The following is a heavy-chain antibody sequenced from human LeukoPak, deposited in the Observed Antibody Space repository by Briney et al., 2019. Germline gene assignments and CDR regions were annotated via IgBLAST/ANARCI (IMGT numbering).Heavy chain of an antibody. D-gene: IGHD4-17*01. CDR3: ARVNGYGDYADLDYFDY. V-gene: IGHV4-59*01. Sequence: SETLSLTCTVSGGSISSYYWSWIRQPPRKGVEWMGYIYYSGSTNYNPPIQSRVTISVDTSKDQVSLKVSSVTAADTAVYYCARVNGYGDYADLDYFDYWGQGTLVSVSS. CDR2: IYYSGST. J-gene: IGHJ4*02. CDR1: GGSISSYY.